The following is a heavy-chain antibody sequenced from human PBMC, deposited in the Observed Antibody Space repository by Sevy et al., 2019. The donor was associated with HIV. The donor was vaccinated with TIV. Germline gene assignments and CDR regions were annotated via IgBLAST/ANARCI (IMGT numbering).Heavy chain of an antibody. Sequence: GGSLRLSCVASGVTFRTYWMSWVRQAPGKGLEWVANIKEDGSEKNYVDSVKGRFTISRDNAKNSLYLQLNSLRAEDTAVYYCARDISGWFPMDYWGQGTLVTVSS. CDR3: ARDISGWFPMDY. CDR2: IKEDGSEK. V-gene: IGHV3-7*01. D-gene: IGHD6-19*01. CDR1: GVTFRTYW. J-gene: IGHJ4*02.